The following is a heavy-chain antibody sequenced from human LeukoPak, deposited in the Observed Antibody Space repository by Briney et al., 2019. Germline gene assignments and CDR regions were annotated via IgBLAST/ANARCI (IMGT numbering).Heavy chain of an antibody. CDR2: MYTSGSS. CDR1: GGSISSGSYY. CDR3: VRGRINWNYYMDV. D-gene: IGHD1-20*01. Sequence: PSQTLSLTCTVSGGSISSGSYYWSWIRQPAGKGLEWIGRMYTSGSSNYNPSLKSRVTISGDTSKNQFSLKLSSVTAADTAVYYCVRGRINWNYYMDVWSKGTTVTVSS. J-gene: IGHJ6*03. V-gene: IGHV4-61*02.